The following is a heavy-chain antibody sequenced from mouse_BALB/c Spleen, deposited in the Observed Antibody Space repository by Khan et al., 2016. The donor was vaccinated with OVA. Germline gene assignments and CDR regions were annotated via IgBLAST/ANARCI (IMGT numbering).Heavy chain of an antibody. CDR1: GYSITSNYA. V-gene: IGHV3-2*02. J-gene: IGHJ4*01. CDR3: ARGNYYGYAMDY. CDR2: IRYSGST. D-gene: IGHD1-1*01. Sequence: EVQLQESGPGLVKPSQSLSLTCTVTGYSITSNYAWNWIRQLPGNKLEWMGYIRYSGSTSYNPSLKSRISITRDTSKNQFFLQLNSVTTEDAATYYCARGNYYGYAMDYWGQGTSVTVSS.